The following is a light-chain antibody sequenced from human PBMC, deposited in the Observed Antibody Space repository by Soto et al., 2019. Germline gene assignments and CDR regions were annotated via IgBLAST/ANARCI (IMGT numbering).Light chain of an antibody. CDR1: QNISTY. J-gene: IGKJ4*01. V-gene: IGKV1-39*01. Sequence: DIHMTQSPSSMSASVGDRVTVSCRASQNISTYLNWYRQRPGKAPEVLIYGVSRLQPGVPSRFSGGGSGTDFALTITNLHVEDFAIYFCLQTYTVPLSFGGGTKVEIK. CDR3: LQTYTVPLS. CDR2: GVS.